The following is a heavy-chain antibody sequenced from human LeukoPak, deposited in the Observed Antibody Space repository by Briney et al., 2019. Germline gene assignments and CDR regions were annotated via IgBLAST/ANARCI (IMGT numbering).Heavy chain of an antibody. CDR3: AELGITMIGGV. CDR2: IRFDGTDE. Sequence: GGSLRLSCAASGFSFSNYGMHWVRQAPGKGLEWVAFIRFDGTDEFYADSVKGRFTISRDNAKNSLYLQMNSLRAEDTAVYYCAELGITMIGGVWGKGTTVTISS. V-gene: IGHV3-30*02. CDR1: GFSFSNYG. D-gene: IGHD3-10*02. J-gene: IGHJ6*04.